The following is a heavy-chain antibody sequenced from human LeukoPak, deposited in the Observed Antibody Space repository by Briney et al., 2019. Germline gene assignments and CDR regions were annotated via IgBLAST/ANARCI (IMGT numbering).Heavy chain of an antibody. D-gene: IGHD3-10*01. Sequence: GRSLRLSCAAYGFTFDDYAMHWVRQAPGKGLEWVSGISWNSGSIGYADSVKGRFTISRDNAKNSLYLQMNSLRAEDTALYYCARRWVRGAGAFDIWGQGTMVTVSP. CDR2: ISWNSGSI. CDR1: GFTFDDYA. CDR3: ARRWVRGAGAFDI. V-gene: IGHV3-9*01. J-gene: IGHJ3*02.